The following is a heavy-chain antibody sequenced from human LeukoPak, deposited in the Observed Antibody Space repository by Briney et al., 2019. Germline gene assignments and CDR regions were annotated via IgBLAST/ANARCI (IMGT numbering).Heavy chain of an antibody. CDR2: ITPIFGSA. Sequence: SVKVSCKASGGTFSSYAINWVRQAPGQGLEWMGGITPIFGSAKYAQKFQDRVTITADESTSTVYMEVSSLRSEDTAVYYCARGGYGDADYWGQGTLVTVSS. V-gene: IGHV1-69*13. D-gene: IGHD4-17*01. J-gene: IGHJ4*02. CDR3: ARGGYGDADY. CDR1: GGTFSSYA.